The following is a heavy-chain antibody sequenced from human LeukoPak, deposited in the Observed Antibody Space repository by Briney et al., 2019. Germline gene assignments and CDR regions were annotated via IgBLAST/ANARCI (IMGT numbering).Heavy chain of an antibody. J-gene: IGHJ6*03. CDR3: ARGGKIAGYYYFYVDV. D-gene: IGHD3-3*01. CDR2: IKQDGSEK. V-gene: IGHV3-7*01. Sequence: GGSLRLSCVASGFTFSTYWMSWVRQAPGKGLEWVANIKQDGSEKYYVDSVKGRFTISRDNARNSLSLQVNSLRAEDTAVYYCARGGKIAGYYYFYVDVWGKGTTVIVSS. CDR1: GFTFSTYW.